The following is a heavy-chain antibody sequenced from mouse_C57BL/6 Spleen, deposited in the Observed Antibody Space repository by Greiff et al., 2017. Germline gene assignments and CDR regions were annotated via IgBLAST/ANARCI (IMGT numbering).Heavy chain of an antibody. CDR2: ISSGSSTI. CDR3: ARDYGSRPAWFAY. Sequence: EVHLVESGGGLVKPGGSLKLSCAASGFTFSDYGMHWVRQAPEKGLEWVAYISSGSSTIYYADTVKGRFTISRDNAKNTLFLQMTSLRSEDTAMYYCARDYGSRPAWFAYWGQGTLVTVSA. D-gene: IGHD1-1*01. CDR1: GFTFSDYG. V-gene: IGHV5-17*01. J-gene: IGHJ3*01.